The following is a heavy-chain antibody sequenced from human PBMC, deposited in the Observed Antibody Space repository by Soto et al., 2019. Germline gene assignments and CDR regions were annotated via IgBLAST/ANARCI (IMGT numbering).Heavy chain of an antibody. J-gene: IGHJ4*02. Sequence: QVHLVQSGAEVKKPGASVKVSCKGSGYAFTTYGITWVRQAPGQGLEWMGGISAHNGNTNYAQKLQGRVTVTRDTSPSTAYMELRRLRSDDTAVYYCARGRYGDYWGQGALVTVSS. V-gene: IGHV1-18*01. CDR2: ISAHNGNT. CDR1: GYAFTTYG. D-gene: IGHD1-1*01. CDR3: ARGRYGDY.